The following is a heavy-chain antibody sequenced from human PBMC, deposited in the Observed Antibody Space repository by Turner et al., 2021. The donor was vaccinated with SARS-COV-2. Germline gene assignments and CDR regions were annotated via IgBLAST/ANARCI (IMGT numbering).Heavy chain of an antibody. CDR3: AKADRVMIVVVITLFDY. J-gene: IGHJ4*02. V-gene: IGHV3-21*01. Sequence: EVQLVESGGGLVKPGGSLRLSCAASGFTFSTYSMNWVRQAPGKGLEWVSSITSSSSYIYYADSVKGRFTMSRDNAKNSLYLQMDSLRAEDTAVYYCAKADRVMIVVVITLFDYWGQGTLVTVSS. CDR2: ITSSSSYI. CDR1: GFTFSTYS. D-gene: IGHD3-22*01.